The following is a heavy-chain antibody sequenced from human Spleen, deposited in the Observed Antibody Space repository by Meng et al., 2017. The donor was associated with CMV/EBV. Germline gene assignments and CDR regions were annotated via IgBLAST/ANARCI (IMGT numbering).Heavy chain of an antibody. CDR3: ASVPDCSSTSCYYYYYYGMDV. Sequence: GESLKISCAASGFTFSSYEMNWVRQAPGKGLEWVSYISSSGSTIYYADSVKGRFTISRDNAKNSLYLQMNSLRAEDTAVYYCASVPDCSSTSCYYYYYYGMDVWGQGTTVTVSS. V-gene: IGHV3-48*03. J-gene: IGHJ6*02. CDR1: GFTFSSYE. CDR2: ISSSGSTI. D-gene: IGHD2-2*01.